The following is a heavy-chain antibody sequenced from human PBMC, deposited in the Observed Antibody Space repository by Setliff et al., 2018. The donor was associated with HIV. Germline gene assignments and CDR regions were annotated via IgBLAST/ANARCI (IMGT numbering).Heavy chain of an antibody. CDR2: VSSSGST. CDR3: ARDVMEWFGSYFDH. V-gene: IGHV4-61*09. CDR1: GGSISSGAYY. Sequence: SETLSLTCTVSGGSISSGAYYWSWIRQSAEEGLEWIGHVSSSGSTTYNPSLKSRVTISVDVSKNQFSLMLDSVTAADAALYFCARDVMEWFGSYFDHWGQGALVTVSS. D-gene: IGHD3-3*01. J-gene: IGHJ4*02.